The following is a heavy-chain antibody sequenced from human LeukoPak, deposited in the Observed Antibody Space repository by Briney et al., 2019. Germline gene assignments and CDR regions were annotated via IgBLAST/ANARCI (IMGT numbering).Heavy chain of an antibody. CDR2: FDPEDGET. CDR1: GYTLTELS. J-gene: IGHJ5*02. Sequence: ASVTVSCKVSGYTLTELSMHWVRQAPGKGLEWMGGFDPEDGETIYAQKFQGRVTMTEDTSTDTAYMELSSLRSEDMAVYYCATAPYCSSTSCSWGQGTLVTVSS. D-gene: IGHD2-2*01. CDR3: ATAPYCSSTSCS. V-gene: IGHV1-24*01.